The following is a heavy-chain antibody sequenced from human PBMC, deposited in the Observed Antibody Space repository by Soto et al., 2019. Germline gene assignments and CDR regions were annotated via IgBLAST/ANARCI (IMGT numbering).Heavy chain of an antibody. V-gene: IGHV3-53*01. D-gene: IGHD3-9*01. CDR1: GFTVSSNY. CDR3: ARKLTGSYYYYYGMDV. Sequence: GGSLRLSCAASGFTVSSNYMSWVRQAPGKGLEWVSVIYSGGSTYYADSVKGRFTISRDNSKNTLYLQMNSLRAEDTAVYYCARKLTGSYYYYYGMDVWGQGTTVTVSS. J-gene: IGHJ6*02. CDR2: IYSGGST.